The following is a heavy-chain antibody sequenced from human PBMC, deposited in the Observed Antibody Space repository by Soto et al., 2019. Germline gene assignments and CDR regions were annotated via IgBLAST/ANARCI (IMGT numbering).Heavy chain of an antibody. CDR3: ARLVYDTRLNYMYFDF. Sequence: PSETLSLTCAVPGVSISSGNWWTWVRQTPQRGLEYIGEIFHDGTANYYPSFERRVAISVDTSKNQFSRKLTSVTAADTAIYFCARLVYDTRLNYMYFDFWGQGALVTVSS. D-gene: IGHD3-10*01. V-gene: IGHV4-4*02. CDR2: IFHDGTA. J-gene: IGHJ4*02. CDR1: GVSISSGNW.